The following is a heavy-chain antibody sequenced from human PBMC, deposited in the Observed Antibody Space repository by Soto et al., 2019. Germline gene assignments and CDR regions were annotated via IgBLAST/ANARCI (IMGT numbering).Heavy chain of an antibody. CDR3: ARARLRAVYAFDF. V-gene: IGHV4-31*03. Sequence: SETLSLTCTLSGVSITSGAYYWTWVRQHPGNGLEWIWYIYYNGNTYFSPSLKSRLTISIDTSKNQFSLKLSSVTAADTAMYYCARARLRAVYAFDFWGQGTMVTVSS. D-gene: IGHD4-17*01. CDR1: GVSITSGAYY. CDR2: IYYNGNT. J-gene: IGHJ3*01.